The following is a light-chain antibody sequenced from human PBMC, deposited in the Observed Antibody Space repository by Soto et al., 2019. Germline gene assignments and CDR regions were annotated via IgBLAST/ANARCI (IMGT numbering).Light chain of an antibody. CDR1: SSDVGGYNY. CDR3: CSYAGSYLWV. J-gene: IGLJ3*02. CDR2: DVT. V-gene: IGLV2-11*01. Sequence: QSALTQPHSVSGSPGQSVTISCTGTSSDVGGYNYVSWYQQHPGKAPKLLIYDVTKRPSGVPDRFSGSKSGNTASLTISGLQAEDEADYYCCSYAGSYLWVFGGGTKLTVL.